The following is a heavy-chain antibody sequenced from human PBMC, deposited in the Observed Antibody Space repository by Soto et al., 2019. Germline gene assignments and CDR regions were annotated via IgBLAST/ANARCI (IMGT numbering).Heavy chain of an antibody. V-gene: IGHV3-30*04. CDR1: GFTFSSYS. J-gene: IGHJ4*02. D-gene: IGHD2-15*01. CDR2: ISFAGNNK. Sequence: GGSLRLSCAVSGFTFSSYSMHWVRQDPDMGLEWVAFISFAGNNKYYADSVKGRFTISRDNSNNMLYLEMNSLRPDDTAVYYCARDRQKALVVVAATGGFDYWGQGTPVTVSS. CDR3: ARDRQKALVVVAATGGFDY.